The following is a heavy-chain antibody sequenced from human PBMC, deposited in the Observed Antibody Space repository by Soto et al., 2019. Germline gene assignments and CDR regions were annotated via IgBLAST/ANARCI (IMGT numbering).Heavy chain of an antibody. V-gene: IGHV3-66*01. CDR2: IYSGGST. CDR3: ARGVGSTWTNWFVP. J-gene: IGHJ5*02. Sequence: EVQLVESGGGLVQPGGSLRLSCAASGFTVSSNYMSWVRQAPGKGLEWVSVIYSGGSTYYADSVKGRFTISRDNSKNTLYLQMNSLRAEDTAVYYCARGVGSTWTNWFVPWGQGTLVTVSS. CDR1: GFTVSSNY. D-gene: IGHD1-26*01.